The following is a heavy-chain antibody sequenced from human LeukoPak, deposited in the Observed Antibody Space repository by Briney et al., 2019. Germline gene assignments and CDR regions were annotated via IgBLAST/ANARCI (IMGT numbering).Heavy chain of an antibody. J-gene: IGHJ1*01. CDR3: ARGVTKDFQY. Sequence: GASVKVSFKASGYSFTTYYMHWVRQAPGQGLEWVGIINASSGSTSYAQKFQGRVAMTRDTSTRTVYMELSSLRSEDTAVYYCARGVTKDFQYWGQGTLVTVSS. D-gene: IGHD4-17*01. V-gene: IGHV1-46*01. CDR2: INASSGST. CDR1: GYSFTTYY.